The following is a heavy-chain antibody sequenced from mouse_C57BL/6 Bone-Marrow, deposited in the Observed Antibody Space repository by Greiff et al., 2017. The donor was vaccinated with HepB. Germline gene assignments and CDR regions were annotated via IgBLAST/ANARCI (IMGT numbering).Heavy chain of an antibody. CDR1: GYTFTSYW. D-gene: IGHD3-1*01. Sequence: QVQLQQPGAELVKPGASVKMSCKASGYTFTSYWITWVKQRPGQGLEWIGDIYPGRGSTNYNEKFKSKATLTVDTSSSTAYMQLSSLTSEDSAVYYCARSSYEDYAMDYWGQGTSVTVSS. CDR2: IYPGRGST. J-gene: IGHJ4*01. V-gene: IGHV1-55*01. CDR3: ARSSYEDYAMDY.